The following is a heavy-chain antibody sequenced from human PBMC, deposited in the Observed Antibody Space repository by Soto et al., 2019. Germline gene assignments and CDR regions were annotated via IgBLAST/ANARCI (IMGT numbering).Heavy chain of an antibody. J-gene: IGHJ5*02. Sequence: QVQLQESGPGLVKPSGTLSLTCAVSGGSISSSNWWSWVRQPPGKGLEWIGEIYHSGSTNYNPSLKSRVTISVDKSKNQFSLKLSSVIAADTAVYYCARGGVAAAAMGTLWFDPWGQGTLVTVSS. V-gene: IGHV4-4*02. CDR1: GGSISSSNW. CDR3: ARGGVAAAAMGTLWFDP. CDR2: IYHSGST. D-gene: IGHD6-13*01.